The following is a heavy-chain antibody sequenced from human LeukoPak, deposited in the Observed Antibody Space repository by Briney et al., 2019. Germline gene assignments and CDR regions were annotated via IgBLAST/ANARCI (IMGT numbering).Heavy chain of an antibody. CDR3: ASSHDYGFSDY. CDR2: IYYSGST. D-gene: IGHD4-17*01. Sequence: PSETLSLTCTVSGGSISSYYWSWIRQPPGKGLEWIGYIYYSGSTNYNPSLKSRVTISVDTSKNQFSLKLSSVTAADTAVYYCASSHDYGFSDYWGQGTLVTVSS. J-gene: IGHJ4*02. CDR1: GGSISSYY. V-gene: IGHV4-59*01.